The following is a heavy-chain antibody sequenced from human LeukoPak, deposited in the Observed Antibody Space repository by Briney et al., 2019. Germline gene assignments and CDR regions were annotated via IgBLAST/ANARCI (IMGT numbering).Heavy chain of an antibody. D-gene: IGHD3-3*01. Sequence: GSLRLSCASSGFTVSSNYTSWVRQAPGKGLEWIGSIYYSGSTYYNPSLKSRVTISVDTSKNQFSLKLSSVTAADTAVYYCARSRNYDLYYWGQGTLVTVSS. V-gene: IGHV4-59*05. CDR1: GFTVSSNY. J-gene: IGHJ4*02. CDR2: IYYSGST. CDR3: ARSRNYDLYY.